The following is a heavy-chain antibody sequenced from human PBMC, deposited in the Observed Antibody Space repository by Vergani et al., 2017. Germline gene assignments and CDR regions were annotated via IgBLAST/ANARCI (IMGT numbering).Heavy chain of an antibody. CDR1: GFTFSSYS. V-gene: IGHV3-48*02. CDR3: ASGIDDILTGYYYDY. J-gene: IGHJ4*02. Sequence: EVQLVESGGGLVKPGGSLRLSCAASGFTFSSYSMNWVRQAPGKGLEWVSYISSSSSTIYYADSVKGRFTISRDNAKNSLYLQMNSLRDEDTAVYYCASGIDDILTGYYYDYWGQGTLVTVSS. CDR2: ISSSSSTI. D-gene: IGHD3-9*01.